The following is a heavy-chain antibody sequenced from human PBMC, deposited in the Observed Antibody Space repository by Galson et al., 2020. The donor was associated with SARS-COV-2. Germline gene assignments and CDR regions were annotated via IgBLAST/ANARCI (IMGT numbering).Heavy chain of an antibody. V-gene: IGHV4-59*01. D-gene: IGHD3-9*01. CDR1: GGSISSYY. Sequence: SETLSLTCTVSGGSISSYYWSWIRQPPGKGLEWIGYIYYSGSTNYNPSLKSRVTISVDTSKNQFSLKLSSVTAADTAVYYCARDKILTGYYNWFDPWGQGTRVTVSS. CDR2: IYYSGST. CDR3: ARDKILTGYYNWFDP. J-gene: IGHJ5*02.